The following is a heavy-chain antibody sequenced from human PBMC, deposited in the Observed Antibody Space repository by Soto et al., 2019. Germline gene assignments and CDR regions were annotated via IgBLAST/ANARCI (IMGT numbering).Heavy chain of an antibody. CDR3: ARGSVVAATLFDY. V-gene: IGHV4-31*03. CDR2: IYYSGST. J-gene: IGHJ4*02. D-gene: IGHD2-15*01. CDR1: GGSISSYY. Sequence: PSETLSLTCTVSGGSISSYYWSWIRQHPGKGLEWIGYIYYSGSTYYNPSLKSRVTISVDTSRNQFSLKLSSVIAADTAVYYCARGSVVAATLFDYWGQGTLVTVSS.